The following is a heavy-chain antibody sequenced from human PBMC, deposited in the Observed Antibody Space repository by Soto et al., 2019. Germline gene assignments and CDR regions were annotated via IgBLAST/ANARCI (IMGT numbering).Heavy chain of an antibody. Sequence: RRLSCSASGFTFSSYGISWVRQAPGKGLEWVAGISGSGGSTQYADSVKGRFTISRDNAKKTLYLEMNSLRAEDTAVYYCAKWRSSWTNYYYYYGMDVWGQGTTVTVSS. D-gene: IGHD6-13*01. V-gene: IGHV3-23*01. J-gene: IGHJ6*02. CDR3: AKWRSSWTNYYYYYGMDV. CDR1: GFTFSSYG. CDR2: ISGSGGST.